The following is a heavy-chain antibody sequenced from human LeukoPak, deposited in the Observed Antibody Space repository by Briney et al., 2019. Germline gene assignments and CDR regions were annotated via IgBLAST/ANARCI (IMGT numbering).Heavy chain of an antibody. J-gene: IGHJ4*02. D-gene: IGHD6-13*01. Sequence: PETLSLTCTVSGGSISSYYWSWIRQPPGMGLEWIGYIYYSGTTNYNPSLKSRVTISVDTSKNQFSLKLSSVTAADTAVYYCARGVYIAAAQYGYWGQGTLVTVSS. CDR2: IYYSGTT. CDR3: ARGVYIAAAQYGY. CDR1: GGSISSYY. V-gene: IGHV4-59*01.